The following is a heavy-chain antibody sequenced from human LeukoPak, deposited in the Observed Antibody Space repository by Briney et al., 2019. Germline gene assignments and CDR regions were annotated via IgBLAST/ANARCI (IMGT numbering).Heavy chain of an antibody. V-gene: IGHV2-70*04. CDR1: GFSLSTTGMR. CDR2: IDWDDDK. Sequence: SGPTLVNPTQTLTLTCTFSGFSLSTTGMRVTWILQPPGRALEWLARIDWDDDKFYSTSLKTRVTISKDTSKHQVVLRMTNMDPVDTATYYCARMGPQWEHIYWGQGTLVTVSS. D-gene: IGHD1-26*01. CDR3: ARMGPQWEHIY. J-gene: IGHJ4*02.